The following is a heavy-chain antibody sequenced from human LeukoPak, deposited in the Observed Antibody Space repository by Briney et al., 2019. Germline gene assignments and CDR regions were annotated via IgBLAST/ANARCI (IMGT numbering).Heavy chain of an antibody. CDR2: ISSSSGTI. CDR1: GFAFSTYS. CDR3: ARDHYYAFNY. V-gene: IGHV3-48*02. Sequence: PGGSLRLSCAASGFAFSTYSMNWVRQAPGKGLEWVSYISSSSGTIYYADSVQGRFTISRDNVKNSLYLQMNSLRDEDTAVYYCARDHYYAFNYWGQGTLVTVSS. D-gene: IGHD3-10*01. J-gene: IGHJ4*02.